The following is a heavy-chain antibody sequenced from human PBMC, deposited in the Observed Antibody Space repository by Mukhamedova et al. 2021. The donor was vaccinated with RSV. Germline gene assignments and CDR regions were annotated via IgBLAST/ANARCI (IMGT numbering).Heavy chain of an antibody. CDR2: IARTGNTI. V-gene: IGHV3-48*03. D-gene: IGHD3-16*01. J-gene: IGHJ3*02. Sequence: MGWVRQAPGKGLEWVSYIARTGNTIYYADSVKGRFTISRDNAKNSLSLQMNSLRAEDTALYYCSRLWGSTADAFDIWGQGTMVTVSS. CDR3: SRLWGSTADAFDI.